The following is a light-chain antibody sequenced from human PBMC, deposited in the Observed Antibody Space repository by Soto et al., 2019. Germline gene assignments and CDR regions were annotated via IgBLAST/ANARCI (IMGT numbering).Light chain of an antibody. CDR1: HDIRKY. CDR3: QQANSFTIT. Sequence: EIQMTQSPSSLSASVGDRVTITCQASHDIRKYLNWYQQKQGKAPKLLIYDASNMETGVPSRFTGSVSGTDGTFTISSLQTEDCSTYDCQQANSFTITFGQGTRLEIK. J-gene: IGKJ5*01. V-gene: IGKV1-33*01. CDR2: DAS.